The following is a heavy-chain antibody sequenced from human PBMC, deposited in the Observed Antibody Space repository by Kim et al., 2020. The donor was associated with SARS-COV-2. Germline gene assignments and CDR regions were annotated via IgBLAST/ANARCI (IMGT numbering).Heavy chain of an antibody. D-gene: IGHD3-3*01. Sequence: SNTDYADSGKGRLTISRDNSKNTLYLQMNRLRAEDTAVYYCARDIGSSLDYWGQGTLVTVSS. CDR3: ARDIGSSLDY. V-gene: IGHV3-30-3*01. CDR2: SNT. J-gene: IGHJ4*02.